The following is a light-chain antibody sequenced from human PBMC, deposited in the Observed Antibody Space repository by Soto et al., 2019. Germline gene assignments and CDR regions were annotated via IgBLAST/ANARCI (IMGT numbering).Light chain of an antibody. CDR3: QSYDSRLMAIYV. J-gene: IGLJ1*01. CDR1: SSNIGAGYD. V-gene: IGLV1-40*01. Sequence: QSVLTQPPSVSGAPGQRVTISCTGSSSNIGAGYDVHWYQQLPGTAPKLLIYGNSNRPSGVPDRFSGSKSGTSASLAITGLQAEDEADYYCQSYDSRLMAIYVFGTGTKVTVL. CDR2: GNS.